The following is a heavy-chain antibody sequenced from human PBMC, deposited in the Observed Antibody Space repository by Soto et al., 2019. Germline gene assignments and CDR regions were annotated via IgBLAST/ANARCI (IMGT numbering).Heavy chain of an antibody. V-gene: IGHV1-2*02. CDR3: AREVTYGGGSFSLGL. Sequence: GASVKVSCKTSGYFFTSYYIHWVRQAPGQGLEWMGWINPNNGGTNSAQKFQGRVTMTSDTSINTAYMEITSLRSDDTALYYCAREVTYGGGSFSLGLWGQGTPVPVYS. CDR2: INPNNGGT. D-gene: IGHD3-10*01. CDR1: GYFFTSYY. J-gene: IGHJ4*02.